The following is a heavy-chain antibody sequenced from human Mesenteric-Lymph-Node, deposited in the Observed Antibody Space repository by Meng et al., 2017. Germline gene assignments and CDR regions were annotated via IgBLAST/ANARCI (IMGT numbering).Heavy chain of an antibody. J-gene: IGHJ4*02. Sequence: SLKISCAASGFTFDDYAMHWVRQAPGKGLEWVSGISWNSGSIGYADSVKGRFTISRDNSKNTLYLQMNSLRAEDTAVYYCAREMYSSSWYSAFWGQGTLVTVSS. CDR1: GFTFDDYA. V-gene: IGHV3-9*01. D-gene: IGHD6-13*01. CDR2: ISWNSGSI. CDR3: AREMYSSSWYSAF.